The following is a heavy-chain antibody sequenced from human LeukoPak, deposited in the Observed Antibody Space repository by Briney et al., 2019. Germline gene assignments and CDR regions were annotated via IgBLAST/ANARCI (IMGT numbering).Heavy chain of an antibody. CDR2: IYPGDSDT. D-gene: IGHD1-7*01. Sequence: GESLKISCKGSGYRFTSYWIGWVRQMPGKGLEWMGIIYPGDSDTRYSPSFRGQVTISADKSISTAYLQWSSLKASDTAMYYCARINNWNYDHHFDYWGQGTLVTVSS. CDR3: ARINNWNYDHHFDY. CDR1: GYRFTSYW. V-gene: IGHV5-51*01. J-gene: IGHJ4*02.